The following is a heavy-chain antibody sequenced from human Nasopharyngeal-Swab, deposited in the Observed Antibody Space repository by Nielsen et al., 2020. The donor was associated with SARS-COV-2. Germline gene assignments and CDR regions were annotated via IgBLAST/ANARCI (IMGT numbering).Heavy chain of an antibody. J-gene: IGHJ6*04. CDR1: GGSVSDYH. Sequence: SETLSLTCAVYGGSVSDYHWSWIRQPPGKGLEWIGEMKPSGITNYNPSLKSRVAISIDTSKNQFSLKLSSLTAADTAVYYCARAHLGFPWNDFDVWGKGTTVTVSS. V-gene: IGHV4-34*01. CDR3: ARAHLGFPWNDFDV. D-gene: IGHD1-1*01. CDR2: MKPSGIT.